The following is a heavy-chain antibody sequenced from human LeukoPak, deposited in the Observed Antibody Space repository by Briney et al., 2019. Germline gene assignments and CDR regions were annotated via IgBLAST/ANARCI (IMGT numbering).Heavy chain of an antibody. Sequence: SETLSLTCTVSGGSVSSGSYYWGWIRQPPGKGLEWIVSIYYSGSTYYNPSLKSRVTISVDTSKNQFSLKLSSVTAADTAVYYCARLRVTMVRGENNWFDPWGQGTLVTVSS. CDR1: GGSVSSGSYY. CDR2: IYYSGST. D-gene: IGHD3-10*01. V-gene: IGHV4-39*01. J-gene: IGHJ5*02. CDR3: ARLRVTMVRGENNWFDP.